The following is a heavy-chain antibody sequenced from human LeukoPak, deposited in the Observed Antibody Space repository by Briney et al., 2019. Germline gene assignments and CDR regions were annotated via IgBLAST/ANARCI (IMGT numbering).Heavy chain of an antibody. CDR3: ARVGDRMTYYYYYYMDV. CDR1: GGSISSYY. D-gene: IGHD1-14*01. CDR2: IYYSGST. J-gene: IGHJ6*03. V-gene: IGHV4-59*01. Sequence: SETLSLTWTVSGGSISSYYWSWIRQPPGKGLEWIGYIYYSGSTNYNPSLKSRVTISVDTSKNQFSLKLSSVTAADTAVYYCARVGDRMTYYYYYYMDVWGKGTTVTVSS.